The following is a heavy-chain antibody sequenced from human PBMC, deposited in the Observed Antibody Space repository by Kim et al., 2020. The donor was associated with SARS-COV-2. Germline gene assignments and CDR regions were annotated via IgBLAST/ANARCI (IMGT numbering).Heavy chain of an antibody. Sequence: GRFIISRDNAKNSLYLQMNSLRPDDTALYYCAKDIFSGWFGGGGYFYGMDVWGQGTTVTVSS. CDR3: AKDIFSGWFGGGGYFYGMDV. D-gene: IGHD3-10*01. J-gene: IGHJ6*02. V-gene: IGHV3-9*01.